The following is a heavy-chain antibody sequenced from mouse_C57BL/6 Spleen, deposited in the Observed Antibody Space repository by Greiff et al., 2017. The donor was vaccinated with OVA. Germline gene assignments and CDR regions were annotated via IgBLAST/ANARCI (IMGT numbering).Heavy chain of an antibody. D-gene: IGHD3-2*02. CDR3: ARCPDSSGYETWMAY. V-gene: IGHV1-80*01. J-gene: IGHJ3*01. Sequence: VQLQQSGAELVKPGASVKISCKASGYAFSSYWMNWVKQRPGKGLEWIGQIYPGDGDTNYNGKFKGKATLTADKSSSTAYMQLSSLTSEDSAVYFCARCPDSSGYETWMAYWGQGTLVTVSA. CDR2: IYPGDGDT. CDR1: GYAFSSYW.